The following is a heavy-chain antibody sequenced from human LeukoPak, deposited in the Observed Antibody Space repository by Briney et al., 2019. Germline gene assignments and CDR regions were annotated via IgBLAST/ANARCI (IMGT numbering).Heavy chain of an antibody. CDR1: GVSISSGGYY. Sequence: RASETLSLTCTVSGVSISSGGYYWSWIRQHPGKGLEWIGYIYYSGSTYYNPSLKSRVTISVDTSKNQFSLKLSSVTAADTAVYYCARDSSSWKGYYYYGMDVWGQGTTVTVSS. J-gene: IGHJ6*02. V-gene: IGHV4-31*03. CDR3: ARDSSSWKGYYYYGMDV. D-gene: IGHD6-13*01. CDR2: IYYSGST.